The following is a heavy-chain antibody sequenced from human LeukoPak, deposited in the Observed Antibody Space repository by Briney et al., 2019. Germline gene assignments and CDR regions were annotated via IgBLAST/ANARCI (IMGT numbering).Heavy chain of an antibody. D-gene: IGHD4-17*01. Sequence: GASVKVSFKSSGYTFTSYGISWVRQAPGQGLEWMGWISAYNGNTNYAQKLQGRVTMTTDTSTSTAYMELRSLRSDDTAVYYCAQMSTTVTGHDAFDIWGQGTMVTVSS. CDR2: ISAYNGNT. J-gene: IGHJ3*02. V-gene: IGHV1-18*01. CDR1: GYTFTSYG. CDR3: AQMSTTVTGHDAFDI.